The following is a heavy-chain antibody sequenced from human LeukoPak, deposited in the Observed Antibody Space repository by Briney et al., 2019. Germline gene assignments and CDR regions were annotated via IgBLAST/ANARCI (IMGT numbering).Heavy chain of an antibody. CDR2: INHSGST. Sequence: GSLRLSCAAPGFTFSDARMSWVRQPPGKGLEWIGEINHSGSTNYNPSLKSRVTISVDTSKNQFSLKLSSVTAADTAVYYCARASVVAATLDAFDIWGQGTMVTVSS. V-gene: IGHV4-34*01. CDR3: ARASVVAATLDAFDI. D-gene: IGHD2-15*01. J-gene: IGHJ3*02. CDR1: GFTFSDAR.